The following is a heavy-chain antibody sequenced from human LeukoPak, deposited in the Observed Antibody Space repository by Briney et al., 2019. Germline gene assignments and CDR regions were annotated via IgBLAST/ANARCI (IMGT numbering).Heavy chain of an antibody. D-gene: IGHD3-9*01. CDR2: IVVGSGNT. V-gene: IGHV1-58*01. J-gene: IGHJ4*02. Sequence: ASVKVSCKASGFTFTSSAVQWVRQARGQRLEWIGWIVVGSGNTNYAQKFQERVTITRDMSTSTAYMGLSSLRSEDTAVYYCASGLRYFDWLPDYWGQGTLVTVSS. CDR1: GFTFTSSA. CDR3: ASGLRYFDWLPDY.